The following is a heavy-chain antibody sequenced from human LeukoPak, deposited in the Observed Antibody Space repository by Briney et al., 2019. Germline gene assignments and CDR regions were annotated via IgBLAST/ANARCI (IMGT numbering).Heavy chain of an antibody. V-gene: IGHV5-51*01. CDR3: ARHFVPYGDYINAFDI. CDR1: GYRFNSYW. CDR2: IYPTDSDT. D-gene: IGHD4-17*01. Sequence: GESLKISCKALGYRFNSYWIAWVRQMPGKGLEWMGIIYPTDSDTRYSPSFQGQVTISVEKSISTAYLQWSSLKTSDTAMYYCARHFVPYGDYINAFDIWGQGTMVTVSS. J-gene: IGHJ3*02.